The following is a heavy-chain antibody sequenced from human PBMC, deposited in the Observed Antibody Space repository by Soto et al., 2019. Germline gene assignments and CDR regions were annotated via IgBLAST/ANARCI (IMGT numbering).Heavy chain of an antibody. J-gene: IGHJ4*02. CDR1: GFTFSSYS. V-gene: IGHV3-48*04. CDR3: ARSYANRLHYEC. Sequence: EVQLVESGGGLVQPGGSLRLSCAASGFTFSSYSMNWVRQAPGKGLEWGSYISSSSSTIYYADSVKGRFTINRDNSKNSLYLQKNSLRAGDTAVYYCARSYANRLHYECWGQGTLVTGCS. D-gene: IGHD2-15*01. CDR2: ISSSSSTI.